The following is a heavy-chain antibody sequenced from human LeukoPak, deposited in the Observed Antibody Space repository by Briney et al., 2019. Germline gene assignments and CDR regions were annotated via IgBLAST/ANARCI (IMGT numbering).Heavy chain of an antibody. D-gene: IGHD3-10*01. CDR3: ARDGHSGYFDY. CDR1: GFTFSSYA. J-gene: IGHJ4*02. CDR2: ISGSGGST. Sequence: GGSLRLSCAASGFTFSSYAMSWVRQAPGKGLEWVSAISGSGGSTYYADSVKGRFTISRDNAKNSLYLQMNSLRAEDTAVYYCARDGHSGYFDYWGQGTLVTVSS. V-gene: IGHV3-23*01.